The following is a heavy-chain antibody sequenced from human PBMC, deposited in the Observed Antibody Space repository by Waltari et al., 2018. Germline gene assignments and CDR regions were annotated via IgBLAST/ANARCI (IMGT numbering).Heavy chain of an antibody. CDR2: INHSGST. CDR1: GGSFSGYY. D-gene: IGHD3-22*01. CDR3: ARPSGRYYYDSSGYLAY. J-gene: IGHJ4*02. Sequence: QVQLQQWGAGLLKPSETLSLTCAVYGGSFSGYYWIWIRQPPGKGLEWIGEINHSGSTNYNPSLKSRVTISVDTSKNQFSLKLSSVTAADTAVYYCARPSGRYYYDSSGYLAYWGQGTLVTVSS. V-gene: IGHV4-34*01.